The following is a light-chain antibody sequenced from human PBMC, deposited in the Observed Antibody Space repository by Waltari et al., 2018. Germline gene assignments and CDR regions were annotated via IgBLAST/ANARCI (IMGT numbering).Light chain of an antibody. V-gene: IGKV3-11*01. CDR2: DAS. CDR3: HQRNNFPWT. Sequence: EILLTQSPGTLSLSPGERATPSCRASQSVSSSLAWYRQKFGQAPRLLIYDASKRAKGIPARFSGSGSGTDFTLTISRLEPEDFAVYYCHQRNNFPWTFGQGTKVEIK. J-gene: IGKJ1*01. CDR1: QSVSSS.